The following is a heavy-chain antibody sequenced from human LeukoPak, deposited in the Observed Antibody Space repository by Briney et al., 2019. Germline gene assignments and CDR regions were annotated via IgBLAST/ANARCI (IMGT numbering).Heavy chain of an antibody. CDR1: GFTFDDYA. CDR3: AKDKHSGWRYYYGMDV. J-gene: IGHJ6*02. Sequence: GGSLRLSCAASGFTFDDYAMHWVRQAPGKGLEWVSGSSWNSGSIGYADSVKGRFTISRDNAKNSLYLQMNSLRAEDTALYYCAKDKHSGWRYYYGMDVWGQGTTVTVSS. V-gene: IGHV3-9*01. CDR2: SSWNSGSI. D-gene: IGHD6-19*01.